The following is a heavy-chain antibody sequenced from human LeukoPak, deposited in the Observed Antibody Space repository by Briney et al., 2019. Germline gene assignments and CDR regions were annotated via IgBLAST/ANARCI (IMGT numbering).Heavy chain of an antibody. J-gene: IGHJ3*02. D-gene: IGHD3-22*01. V-gene: IGHV1-2*06. CDR3: ARGDSSGYEHDAFDI. CDR2: INPNSGGT. Sequence: ASVKASCKASGYTFTGYYMHWVRQAPGQGLEWMGRINPNSGGTNYAQKFQGRVTMTRDTSISTAYMELSRLRSDDTAVYYCARGDSSGYEHDAFDIWGQGTMVTVSS. CDR1: GYTFTGYY.